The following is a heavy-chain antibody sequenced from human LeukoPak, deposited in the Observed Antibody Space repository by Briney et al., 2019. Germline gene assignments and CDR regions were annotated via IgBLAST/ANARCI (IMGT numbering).Heavy chain of an antibody. J-gene: IGHJ4*02. CDR1: GFTFSSYS. Sequence: PGGSLRLSCAASGFTFSSYSMNWVRQAPGKGLEWVSSISSSSSYIYYADSVKGRFTISRDNAKNSLYLQMNSLRAEDTAVYYCARDLGYCTNGVCRYFDYWGQGTLVTVSS. V-gene: IGHV3-21*01. CDR3: ARDLGYCTNGVCRYFDY. D-gene: IGHD2-8*01. CDR2: ISSSSSYI.